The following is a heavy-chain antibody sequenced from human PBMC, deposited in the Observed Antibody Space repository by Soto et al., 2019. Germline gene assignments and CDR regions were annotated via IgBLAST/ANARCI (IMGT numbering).Heavy chain of an antibody. CDR1: GGSIRSSSCY. J-gene: IGHJ6*02. V-gene: IGHV4-39*01. Sequence: TSETLSLTCTVAGGSIRSSSCYWDWKRQPPGKGPEWIGSIFYSGSTYYNPSLKSRVTVSVDMSKNQLSLKLSSVTAADTAVYYCASTSVATYGMDVWGQGTTVTVSS. D-gene: IGHD4-17*01. CDR2: IFYSGST. CDR3: ASTSVATYGMDV.